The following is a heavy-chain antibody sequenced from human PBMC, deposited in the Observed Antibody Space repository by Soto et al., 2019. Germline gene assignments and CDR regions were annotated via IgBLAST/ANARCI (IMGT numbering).Heavy chain of an antibody. CDR3: ATDRAVGAWGSEPAPY. J-gene: IGHJ4*02. V-gene: IGHV3-15*01. CDR2: IKSKTAGERT. CDR1: GFTFSNAW. D-gene: IGHD1-26*01. Sequence: EVQLVESGGGLVKPGGSLRLSCAASGFTFSNAWMTWVRQAPGKGLEWVGHIKSKTAGERTEYAAPMRGRFTISRDDSKNTLYLQMNSLKTEDTAVYYCATDRAVGAWGSEPAPYWGQGTLVTVSS.